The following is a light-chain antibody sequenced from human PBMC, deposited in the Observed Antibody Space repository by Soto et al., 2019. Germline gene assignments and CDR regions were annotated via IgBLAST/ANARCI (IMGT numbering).Light chain of an antibody. CDR3: MQAGKTPRT. Sequence: DIVMTQSPLSLPVTPGEPASISCRSSQSLLHSNGYNYLDWYLQKPGQSPQLLIYSGSNRASGVPDRFGGSGSGTDFPLKISRLEAEDGGTYYCMQAGKTPRTFGPGTKLEIK. CDR2: SGS. J-gene: IGKJ2*01. CDR1: QSLLHSNGYNY. V-gene: IGKV2-28*01.